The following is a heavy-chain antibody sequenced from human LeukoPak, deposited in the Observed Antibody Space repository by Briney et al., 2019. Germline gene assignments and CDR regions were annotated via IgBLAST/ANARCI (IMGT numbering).Heavy chain of an antibody. Sequence: GGSLRLSCAASGFTVSSNYMSWVRQAPGKGLEWVSVIYSGGSTYYADSVKGRFTISRDNSKNTLYLQMNSLRAEDTAVYYCARSPYSSGWYPFDPWGQGTLVTVSS. D-gene: IGHD6-19*01. CDR3: ARSPYSSGWYPFDP. CDR1: GFTVSSNY. V-gene: IGHV3-53*01. J-gene: IGHJ5*02. CDR2: IYSGGST.